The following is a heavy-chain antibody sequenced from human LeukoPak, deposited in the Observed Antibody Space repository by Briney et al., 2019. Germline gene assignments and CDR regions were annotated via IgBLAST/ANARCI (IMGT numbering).Heavy chain of an antibody. Sequence: GGSLRLSCTASGFKFDDYGMTWVRQAPGKGLEWVSDINWNGDSRGYAHSVRGRFTIYRDNSKNSLYLQMNSLRVEDTAFYYCARASGYDYAPLDPWGQGTLVTVSS. D-gene: IGHD5-12*01. CDR2: INWNGDSR. CDR1: GFKFDDYG. J-gene: IGHJ5*02. V-gene: IGHV3-20*04. CDR3: ARASGYDYAPLDP.